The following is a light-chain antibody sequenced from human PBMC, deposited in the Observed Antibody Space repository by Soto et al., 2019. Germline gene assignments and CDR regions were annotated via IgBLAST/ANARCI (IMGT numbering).Light chain of an antibody. Sequence: EIVMTQSPATLSVSPGERATLSCRASQSLGSNLAWYQQNPGQAPRLLIYGAYTRATGIPARFSGSGSGTDFTLTISSLETEDFAVYYGQQRDNRPTWTFGQGTKVDIK. CDR1: QSLGSN. V-gene: IGKV3-15*01. CDR3: QQRDNRPTWT. J-gene: IGKJ1*01. CDR2: GAY.